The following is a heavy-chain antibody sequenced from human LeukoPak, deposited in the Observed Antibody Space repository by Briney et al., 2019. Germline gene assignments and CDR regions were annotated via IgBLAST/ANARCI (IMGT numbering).Heavy chain of an antibody. CDR2: IIPILGIA. D-gene: IGHD1-1*01. Sequence: GASVKVSCKASGGTFSSYAISWVRQAPGQGLEWMGRIIPILGIANYAQKFQGRVTITADKSTSTAYMELSSLRSEDTTVYYCAKLEEFDPWGQGTLVTVSS. J-gene: IGHJ5*02. V-gene: IGHV1-69*04. CDR3: AKLEEFDP. CDR1: GGTFSSYA.